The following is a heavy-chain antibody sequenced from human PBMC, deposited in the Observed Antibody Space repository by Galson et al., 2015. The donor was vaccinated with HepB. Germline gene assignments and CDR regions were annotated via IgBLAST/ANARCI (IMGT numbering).Heavy chain of an antibody. D-gene: IGHD3-9*01. CDR3: ARGGITIFYYYGMDV. CDR2: ISSSSSTI. V-gene: IGHV3-48*01. CDR1: GFTFSSYS. J-gene: IGHJ6*02. Sequence: SLRLSCAASGFTFSSYSMNWVRQAPGKGLEWVSYISSSSSTIYYADSVKGRFTISRDNAKNSLYLQMNSLRAEDTAVYYCARGGITIFYYYGMDVWGQGTTVTVSS.